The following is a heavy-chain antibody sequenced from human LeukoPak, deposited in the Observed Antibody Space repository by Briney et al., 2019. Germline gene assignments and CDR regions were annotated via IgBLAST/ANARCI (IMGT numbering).Heavy chain of an antibody. D-gene: IGHD2-15*01. V-gene: IGHV3-30-3*01. Sequence: HTGGSLRLSCAASGFTFSSYAMHWVRQAPGKGLEWVAVISYDGSNKYYADSVKGRFTISRDNAKNSLYLQMNSLRDEDTAVYYCARVPYIQYCSGGSCYSGYAGYYYYYGMDVWGQGTTVTVSS. J-gene: IGHJ6*02. CDR3: ARVPYIQYCSGGSCYSGYAGYYYYYGMDV. CDR1: GFTFSSYA. CDR2: ISYDGSNK.